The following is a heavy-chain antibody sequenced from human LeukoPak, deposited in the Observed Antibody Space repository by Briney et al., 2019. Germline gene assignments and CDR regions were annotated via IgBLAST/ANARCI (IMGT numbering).Heavy chain of an antibody. CDR2: ISHSGST. CDR1: GGSFSGYY. D-gene: IGHD6-13*01. Sequence: PSETLSLTCAVYGGSFSGYYWSWIRQPPGKGLEWIGEISHSGSTNYNPSLKSRVTISVDTSKNQFSLKLSSVTAADTAVYYCARGQQLVMMRIAGDDYWGQGTLVTVSS. V-gene: IGHV4-34*01. CDR3: ARGQQLVMMRIAGDDY. J-gene: IGHJ4*02.